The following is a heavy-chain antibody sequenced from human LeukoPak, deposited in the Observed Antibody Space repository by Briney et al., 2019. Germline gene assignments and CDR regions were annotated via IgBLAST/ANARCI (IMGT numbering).Heavy chain of an antibody. CDR2: IWYDGSNI. V-gene: IGHV3-33*06. CDR1: GFTFSSYG. CDR3: AKPYSSGWYGAFDI. J-gene: IGHJ3*02. Sequence: GRSLRLSCAASGFTFSSYGMHWVRQAPGKGLEWVAVIWYDGSNIYYADSVKGRFTISRDNSKNTLYLQMNSLRAEDTAVYYCAKPYSSGWYGAFDIWGQETMVTVSS. D-gene: IGHD6-19*01.